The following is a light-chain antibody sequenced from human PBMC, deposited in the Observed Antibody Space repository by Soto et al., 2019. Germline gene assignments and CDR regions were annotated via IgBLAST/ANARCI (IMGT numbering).Light chain of an antibody. CDR1: QSISSW. J-gene: IGKJ1*01. CDR3: QHYNTYPWT. V-gene: IGKV1-5*03. Sequence: DIQITKSPSILSASVGDRVTITCRASQSISSWLAWYQQKPGKAPNLLIYKASHLENGVPSRFSGSGSGTEFTLTISSLQPGDFATYYCQHYNTYPWTFGQGTKVDVK. CDR2: KAS.